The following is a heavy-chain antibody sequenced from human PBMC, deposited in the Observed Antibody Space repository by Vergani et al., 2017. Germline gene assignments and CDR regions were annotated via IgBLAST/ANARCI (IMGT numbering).Heavy chain of an antibody. D-gene: IGHD2-21*02. CDR3: ASQCVWGGDCYPVGEY. V-gene: IGHV4-30-2*01. J-gene: IGHJ4*02. CDR1: GGSISSGGYS. Sequence: QLQLQESGSGLVKPSQTLSLTCAVSGGSISSGGYSWGWIRQPPGKGLEWIGYIYHSGSTYYNPSLKSRVTISVDRSKNQFSLKLSSVTAADTAVYYCASQCVWGGDCYPVGEYWGQGTLVTVSS. CDR2: IYHSGST.